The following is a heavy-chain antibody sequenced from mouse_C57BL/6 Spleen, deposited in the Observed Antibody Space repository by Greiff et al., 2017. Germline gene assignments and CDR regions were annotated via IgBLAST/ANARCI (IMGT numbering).Heavy chain of an antibody. Sequence: QVHVKQSGAQLVRPGASVKLSCKASGYTFTSYGISWVKQRPGQGLEWIGEIYPRSGSTNYNEKFKGKATLTADKSSSTAYMELRSLTSEDSAVYVCAILGGSKYFDGWGTGPTLTVPS. CDR2: IYPRSGST. J-gene: IGHJ1*03. CDR3: AILGGSKYFDG. D-gene: IGHD1-1*02. CDR1: GYTFTSYG. V-gene: IGHV1-81*01.